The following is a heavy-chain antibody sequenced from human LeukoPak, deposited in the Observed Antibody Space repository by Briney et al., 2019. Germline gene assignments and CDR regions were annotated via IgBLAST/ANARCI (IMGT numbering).Heavy chain of an antibody. V-gene: IGHV3-53*01. J-gene: IGHJ4*02. D-gene: IGHD5-24*01. Sequence: QPGGSLRLSCAASGFTFSDYYMSWIRQAPGKGLEWVSVIYGGGNIYYADSVKGRFTISRDNSKNTPYLQMNSLRAEDTAVYYCARGAGYNYPYYFDYWGQGTLVTVSS. CDR3: ARGAGYNYPYYFDY. CDR2: IYGGGNI. CDR1: GFTFSDYY.